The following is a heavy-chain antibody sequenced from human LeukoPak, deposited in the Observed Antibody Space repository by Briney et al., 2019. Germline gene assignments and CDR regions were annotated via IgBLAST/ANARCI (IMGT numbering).Heavy chain of an antibody. CDR2: INPSGGST. V-gene: IGHV1-46*01. CDR3: ARGGAAMVRKYYFDY. J-gene: IGHJ4*02. Sequence: ASVKVSCKASGYTFTSYYMHWGRQAPGQGLEWMGIINPSGGSTSYSQKFQGRVTMTRDMSTSTVYMELSSLRSEDTAVYYCARGGAAMVRKYYFDYWGQGTLVTVSS. CDR1: GYTFTSYY. D-gene: IGHD5-18*01.